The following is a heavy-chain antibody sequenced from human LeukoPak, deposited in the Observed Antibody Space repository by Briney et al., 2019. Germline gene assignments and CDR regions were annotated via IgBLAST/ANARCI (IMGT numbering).Heavy chain of an antibody. Sequence: ASVNLSCKASGYTFTSYYMHWVRQPPGQGLEWMGIINPSGGTTSYPHNFQGRVTMTSDTSTSTVYMELSSLRSEDTAVYYCARDRRVVLWFGELYYYGMDVWGQGTTVTVSS. CDR3: ARDRRVVLWFGELYYYGMDV. J-gene: IGHJ6*02. CDR1: GYTFTSYY. D-gene: IGHD3-10*01. CDR2: INPSGGTT. V-gene: IGHV1-46*01.